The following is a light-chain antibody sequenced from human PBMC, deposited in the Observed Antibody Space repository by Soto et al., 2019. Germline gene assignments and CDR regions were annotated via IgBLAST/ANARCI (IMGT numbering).Light chain of an antibody. J-gene: IGKJ1*01. CDR3: QQYNYWPPWT. CDR1: QTVSRK. V-gene: IGKV3-15*01. CDR2: DAS. Sequence: IVMTQSPASLSVSPGERATLSCRASQTVSRKLAWYQQKPGQAPRLLIYDASTRATGVPARFSGSESGTEFTLTISSLQSEDFAVYYCQQYNYWPPWTFGQGTKVEI.